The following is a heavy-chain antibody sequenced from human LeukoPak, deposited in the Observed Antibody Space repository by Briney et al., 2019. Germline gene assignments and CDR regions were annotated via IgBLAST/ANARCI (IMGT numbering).Heavy chain of an antibody. CDR3: AREGYYYGSGSTPNYYYYMDV. CDR1: GFTFSSYA. D-gene: IGHD3-10*01. J-gene: IGHJ6*03. V-gene: IGHV3-64*01. Sequence: GGSLRLSCAASGFTFSSYAMHWVRQAPGKGLEYVSAISSNGGSTYYANSVKGRFTISRDNSKNTLYLQMNSLRAEDTAVYYCAREGYYYGSGSTPNYYYYMDVWGKGTTVTISS. CDR2: ISSNGGST.